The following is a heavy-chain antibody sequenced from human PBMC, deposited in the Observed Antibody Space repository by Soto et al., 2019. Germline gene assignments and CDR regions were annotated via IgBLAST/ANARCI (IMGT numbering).Heavy chain of an antibody. D-gene: IGHD1-26*01. CDR3: ARTNSGSYFERDY. Sequence: EVQLVESGGNLVQPGGSLRLSCAASGFTFSSYWMSWVRQAPGKGLEWVANIKQDGSEKDYVDSVKGRFTISRDNAKNSLFLQMNSLRAEDTAVYYCARTNSGSYFERDYWGQGTLVTVSS. V-gene: IGHV3-7*01. J-gene: IGHJ4*02. CDR2: IKQDGSEK. CDR1: GFTFSSYW.